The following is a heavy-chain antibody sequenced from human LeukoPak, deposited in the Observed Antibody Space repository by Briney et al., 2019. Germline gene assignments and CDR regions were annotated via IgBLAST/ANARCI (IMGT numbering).Heavy chain of an antibody. D-gene: IGHD3-3*01. Sequence: GGSLRLSCAASGFTFSDYYMSWIRQAPGKGLEWVSYISSSGSTIYYADSVKGRFTISRDNAKNSLYLQMNSLRAEDTAVYYCASTLYDFWSGYSAFDIWGQGTMVTVSS. CDR3: ASTLYDFWSGYSAFDI. J-gene: IGHJ3*02. V-gene: IGHV3-11*01. CDR2: ISSSGSTI. CDR1: GFTFSDYY.